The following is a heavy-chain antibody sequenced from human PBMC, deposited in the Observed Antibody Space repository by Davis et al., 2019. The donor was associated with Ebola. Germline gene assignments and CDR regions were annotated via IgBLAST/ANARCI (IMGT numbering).Heavy chain of an antibody. D-gene: IGHD6-25*01. CDR1: GGTFSSYA. CDR2: ITPFNGNT. J-gene: IGHJ6*02. Sequence: SVKVSCKASGGTFSSYAISWVRQAPGQALEWMGWITPFNGNTNYAQKFQDRVTITRDRSMSTAYMELSSLRSEDTAMYYCASSASYYYGMDVWGQGTTVTVSS. CDR3: ASSASYYYGMDV. V-gene: IGHV1-45*02.